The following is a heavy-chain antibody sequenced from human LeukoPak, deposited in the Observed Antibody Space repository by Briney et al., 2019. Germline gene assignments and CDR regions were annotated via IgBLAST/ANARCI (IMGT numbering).Heavy chain of an antibody. Sequence: GGSLRLSCAASGFTVSSNYMSWVRQAPGKGLEWVSVIYSGGSTYYADSVKGRFTISRDNSKNTLYLQMNSLRAEDTAVYYCARDEGIVGASHFDYWGQGTLVTVSS. V-gene: IGHV3-53*01. D-gene: IGHD1-26*01. CDR3: ARDEGIVGASHFDY. J-gene: IGHJ4*02. CDR2: IYSGGST. CDR1: GFTVSSNY.